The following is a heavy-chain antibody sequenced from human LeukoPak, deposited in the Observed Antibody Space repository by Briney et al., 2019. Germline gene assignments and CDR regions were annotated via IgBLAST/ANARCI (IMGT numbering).Heavy chain of an antibody. CDR1: GGPISSYY. D-gene: IGHD4-17*01. CDR2: IYYSGST. CDR3: ARHTDYGLDY. Sequence: KPSETLSLTCTVSGGPISSYYWSWIRQPPGKGLEWIGYIYYSGSTNYNPSLKSRVTISVDTSKNQFSLKLSSVTAADTAVYYCARHTDYGLDYWGQGTLVTVSS. J-gene: IGHJ4*02. V-gene: IGHV4-59*08.